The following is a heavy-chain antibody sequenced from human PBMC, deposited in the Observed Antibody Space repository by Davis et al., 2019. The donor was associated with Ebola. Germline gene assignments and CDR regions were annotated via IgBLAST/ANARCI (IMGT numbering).Heavy chain of an antibody. Sequence: GESLKISCRGSEYSFTSFWIIWVRQMPGKGLEWMGRIDPSDSYTDYGPAFQGHVTISVDKSISIAYLQWSSLKASDTAMYYCARQMKTSTRGFDLWGQGTLVTVSS. V-gene: IGHV5-10-1*01. J-gene: IGHJ4*02. CDR1: EYSFTSFW. CDR3: ARQMKTSTRGFDL. D-gene: IGHD2/OR15-2a*01. CDR2: IDPSDSYT.